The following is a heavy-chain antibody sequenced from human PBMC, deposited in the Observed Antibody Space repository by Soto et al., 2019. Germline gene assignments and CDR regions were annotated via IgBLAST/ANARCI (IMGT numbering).Heavy chain of an antibody. CDR3: AREVQNYYYYYMDV. CDR1: GGTFSSYT. V-gene: IGHV1-69*08. J-gene: IGHJ6*03. CDR2: IIPILGIA. D-gene: IGHD3-10*01. Sequence: QVQLVQSGAEVKKPGSSVKVSCKASGGTFSSYTISRVRQAPGQGLEWMGRIIPILGIANYAQKFQGRVTITADKSTSTAYMELSSLRSEDTAVYYCAREVQNYYYYYMDVWGKGTTVTVSS.